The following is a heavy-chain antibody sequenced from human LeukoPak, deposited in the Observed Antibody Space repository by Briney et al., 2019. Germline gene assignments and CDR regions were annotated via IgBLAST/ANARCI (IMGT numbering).Heavy chain of an antibody. CDR2: IKSDGSTT. J-gene: IGHJ4*02. D-gene: IGHD3-10*01. Sequence: QPGGSLRLSCAASGFTFSSYWMNWVRPAPGKGLVWVSRIKSDGSTTSYADSVKARFTISRDNSKNTLYLQMNSLRAEDTAVYYCAKDRDRGVMIPGDFDYWGQGTLVTVSS. CDR3: AKDRDRGVMIPGDFDY. V-gene: IGHV3-74*01. CDR1: GFTFSSYW.